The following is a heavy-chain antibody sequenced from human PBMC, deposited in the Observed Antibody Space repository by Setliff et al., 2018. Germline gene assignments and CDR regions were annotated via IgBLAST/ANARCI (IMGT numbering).Heavy chain of an antibody. CDR3: ARDLPTEYETIRDTFDV. CDR2: INTRTATP. CDR1: GYTISSYP. V-gene: IGHV7-4-1*01. J-gene: IGHJ3*01. D-gene: IGHD2-21*01. Sequence: ASVKVSCKVSGYTISSYPLNWVRQAPGQGLEWMGWINTRTATPSYAQGFKGRFVFSLDTSASTAHLQIDSLTSEDTAVYYCARDLPTEYETIRDTFDVWGQGTKVTVSS.